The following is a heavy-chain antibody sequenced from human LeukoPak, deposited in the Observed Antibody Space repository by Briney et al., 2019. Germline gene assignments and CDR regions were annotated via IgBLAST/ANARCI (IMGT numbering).Heavy chain of an antibody. CDR2: IYTGGST. D-gene: IGHD3-9*01. J-gene: IGHJ6*02. CDR1: GFTVLTNY. CDR3: ARGPLTKTDYYYGMDV. Sequence: GGSLRLSCAASGFTVLTNYMSWVRQAPRGGLEWVSLIYTGGSTYYADSVKGRFTISRDISKNTLYLQMNSLRADDTAVYYCARGPLTKTDYYYGMDVWGQGTRSPSP. V-gene: IGHV3-53*01.